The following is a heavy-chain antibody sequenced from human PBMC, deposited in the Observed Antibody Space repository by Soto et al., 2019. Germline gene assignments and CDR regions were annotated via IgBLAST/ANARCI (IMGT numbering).Heavy chain of an antibody. J-gene: IGHJ4*02. CDR3: ATLSSAARIG. CDR1: GYSFTFYW. V-gene: IGHV5-51*01. CDR2: IYPGDSDT. Sequence: GESLKISCKGSGYSFTFYWIGWVRPMPGKGLEWMGIIYPGDSDTRYSPSFQGQVTISADKSISTAYLQWSSLKASDTARYYCATLSSAARIGWGKGTLVTVSS.